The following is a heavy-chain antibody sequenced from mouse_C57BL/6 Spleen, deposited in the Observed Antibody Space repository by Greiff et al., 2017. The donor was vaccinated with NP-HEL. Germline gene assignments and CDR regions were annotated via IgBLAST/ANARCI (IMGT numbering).Heavy chain of an antibody. D-gene: IGHD1-1*01. Sequence: VQLQQSGPELVKPGASVKISCKASGYTFTDYYMNWVKQSHGKSLEWIGDINPNNGGTSYNQKFKGKATLTVDKSSSTAYMELRSLTSEDSAVYYCARGGDYGSVDYWGQGTTLTVSS. J-gene: IGHJ2*01. CDR3: ARGGDYGSVDY. CDR2: INPNNGGT. CDR1: GYTFTDYY. V-gene: IGHV1-26*01.